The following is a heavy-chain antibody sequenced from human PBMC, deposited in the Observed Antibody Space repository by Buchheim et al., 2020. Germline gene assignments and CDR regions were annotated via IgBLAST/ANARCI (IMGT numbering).Heavy chain of an antibody. CDR3: AREDPDSDILTGYYIIY. V-gene: IGHV3-33*01. Sequence: QVQLVESGGGVVQPGRSLRLSCAASGFTFSSYGMHWVRQAPGKGLEWVAVIWYDGSNKYYADSVKGRFTISRDNSKNTLYLQMNSLRAEDTAVYYCAREDPDSDILTGYYIIYWGQGTL. CDR1: GFTFSSYG. J-gene: IGHJ4*02. D-gene: IGHD3-9*01. CDR2: IWYDGSNK.